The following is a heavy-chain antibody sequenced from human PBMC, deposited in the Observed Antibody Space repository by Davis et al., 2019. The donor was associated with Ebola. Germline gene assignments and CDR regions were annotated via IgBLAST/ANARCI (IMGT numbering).Heavy chain of an antibody. V-gene: IGHV1-69*13. J-gene: IGHJ6*04. CDR3: VIWYFARYYYYGMDV. CDR1: GGTFSSYA. D-gene: IGHD3-9*01. CDR2: IIPIFGTA. Sequence: AASVKVSCKASGGTFSSYAISWVRQAPGQGLEWMGGIIPIFGTANYAQKFQGRVTITADESTSTAYMELSSLRSEDTAVYYCVIWYFARYYYYGMDVWGKGTTVTVSS.